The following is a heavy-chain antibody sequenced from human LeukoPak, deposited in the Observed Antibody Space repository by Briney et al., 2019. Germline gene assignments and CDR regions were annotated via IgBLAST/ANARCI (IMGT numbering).Heavy chain of an antibody. Sequence: PGGSLRLSCAASGFTFSSYSMNWVRQAPGKGLEWVSSISSSSSYIYYAGSVKGRFTISRHNAKNSLYLQMNSLRAEDTAVYYCARSGGGATTGWFDPWGQGTLVTVSS. CDR1: GFTFSSYS. V-gene: IGHV3-21*01. J-gene: IGHJ5*02. D-gene: IGHD1-26*01. CDR3: ARSGGGATTGWFDP. CDR2: ISSSSSYI.